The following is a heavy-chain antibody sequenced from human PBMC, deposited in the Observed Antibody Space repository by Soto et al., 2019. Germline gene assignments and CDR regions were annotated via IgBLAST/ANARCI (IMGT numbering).Heavy chain of an antibody. V-gene: IGHV3-23*01. D-gene: IGHD6-13*01. Sequence: EVQLLESGGGLVQPGGSLRLSCAASGFTFSSYAMSWVRQAPGKGLEWVSVISGSGDSTYYADSVRGRFTISRDNSKNTLYLQMNSLRAEDTAVYYCAKDRDGAAAGPTKCYGMEVWGQGTPVTVSS. CDR2: ISGSGDST. CDR1: GFTFSSYA. CDR3: AKDRDGAAAGPTKCYGMEV. J-gene: IGHJ6*02.